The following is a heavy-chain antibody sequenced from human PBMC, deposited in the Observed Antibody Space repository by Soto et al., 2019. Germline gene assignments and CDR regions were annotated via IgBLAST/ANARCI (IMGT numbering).Heavy chain of an antibody. D-gene: IGHD6-19*01. V-gene: IGHV5-51*01. CDR3: AGKPSVAATGGDSDY. J-gene: IGHJ4*01. CDR1: GYSFPNYW. Sequence: GETLKISCKGSGYSFPNYWIGWVRQMPGKGLERMGIIYPGDSDTRYSPSFQGQVTISADKSISTAYLQWDSLKASDTAMYYCAGKPSVAATGGDSDYWGRGTLVTVSS. CDR2: IYPGDSDT.